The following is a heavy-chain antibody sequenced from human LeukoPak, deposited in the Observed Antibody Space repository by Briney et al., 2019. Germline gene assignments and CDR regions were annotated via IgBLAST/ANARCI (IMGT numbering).Heavy chain of an antibody. J-gene: IGHJ4*02. CDR2: ISAYNGNT. Sequence: ASVKVSCKASGYTFTSYGISWVRQAPGQGLEWMGWISAYNGNTNYAQKLQGRVTMTTDTSTSTAYMELSGLRPDDTAVYYCARVPRPRDPTSSAAHQPFDYWGQGTLVTVSS. D-gene: IGHD2-2*01. CDR3: ARVPRPRDPTSSAAHQPFDY. CDR1: GYTFTSYG. V-gene: IGHV1-18*01.